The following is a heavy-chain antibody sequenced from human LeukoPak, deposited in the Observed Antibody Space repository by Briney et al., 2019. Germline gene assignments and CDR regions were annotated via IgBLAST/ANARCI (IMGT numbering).Heavy chain of an antibody. CDR3: ARDRPQLLRYFDWLLHDAFDI. Sequence: GASVKVSCKASGYTFTSYDINWVRQATGQGLEWMGWMNLNSGNTGYAQKFQGRVTITRNTSISTAYMELSSLRSEDTAVYYCARDRPQLLRYFDWLLHDAFDIWGQGTMVTVSS. CDR2: MNLNSGNT. CDR1: GYTFTSYD. V-gene: IGHV1-8*03. D-gene: IGHD3-9*01. J-gene: IGHJ3*02.